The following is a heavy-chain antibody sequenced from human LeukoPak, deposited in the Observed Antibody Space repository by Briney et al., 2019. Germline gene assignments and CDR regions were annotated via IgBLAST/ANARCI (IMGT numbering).Heavy chain of an antibody. D-gene: IGHD6-19*01. CDR3: ARDESSGWPNYYFDY. V-gene: IGHV3-66*01. CDR1: GFTVSSKY. CDR2: IYSSGST. J-gene: IGHJ4*02. Sequence: GGSLRLSCAASGFTVSSKYMGWVRQAPGKGLEWVSVIYSSGSTYYADSVKGRFTISRDNSKNTLYLQMNSLRGEDTAVYYCARDESSGWPNYYFDYWGQGTLVTVSS.